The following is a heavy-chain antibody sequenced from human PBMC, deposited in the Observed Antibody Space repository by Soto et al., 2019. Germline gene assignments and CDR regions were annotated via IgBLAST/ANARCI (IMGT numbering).Heavy chain of an antibody. Sequence: QMQLVQSGAEVKKPGSSVKVSCKSSGGTFSSYEVNWVRQAPGQGLEWVGGVIPIFGTTKYAPKCQGRIAISADQSTTMSYIELSSRRSEDTAVYFCATTGYGYNFDFWGQGTPVTVSS. CDR3: ATTGYGYNFDF. CDR1: GGTFSSYE. D-gene: IGHD5-18*01. CDR2: VIPIFGTT. V-gene: IGHV1-69*01. J-gene: IGHJ4*02.